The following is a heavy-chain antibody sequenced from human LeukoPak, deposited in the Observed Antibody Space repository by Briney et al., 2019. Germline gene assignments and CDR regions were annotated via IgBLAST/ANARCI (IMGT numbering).Heavy chain of an antibody. V-gene: IGHV3-23*01. CDR2: ISGSGGST. Sequence: QPGGSLRLSCAASGLTFSSYALNWVRQAPGKGLEWVSAISGSGGSTYYADSVKGRFTISRDNSKNTLYLQMNSLRAEDTAVYYCAKGYCSSTSCYANFDYWGQGTLVTVSS. D-gene: IGHD2-2*01. CDR1: GLTFSSYA. J-gene: IGHJ4*02. CDR3: AKGYCSSTSCYANFDY.